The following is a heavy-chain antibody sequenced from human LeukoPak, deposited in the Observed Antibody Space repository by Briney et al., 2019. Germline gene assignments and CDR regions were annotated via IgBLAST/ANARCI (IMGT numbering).Heavy chain of an antibody. CDR1: GFTFSGPA. V-gene: IGHV3-73*01. Sequence: WGSLRLPCAASGFTFSGPAMHWVRQASGKGLEWVGRIRSNANSYATAYAASVKGRFTISRDDSKNTAYLQMNSLNTEDTAVYYCTSDSSGYATSLAYLGDYWGQGTLVTVSS. J-gene: IGHJ4*02. D-gene: IGHD3-22*01. CDR3: TSDSSGYATSLAYLGDY. CDR2: IRSNANSYAT.